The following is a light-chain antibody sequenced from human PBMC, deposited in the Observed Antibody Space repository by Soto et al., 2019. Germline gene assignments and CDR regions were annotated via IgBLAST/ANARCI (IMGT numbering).Light chain of an antibody. Sequence: QSVLTQPASVSGSPGQSITISCTGTSSDVGSSNLVSWYQQHPGKTPKLIIYEGSRRPSGVSGRFSGSMSGNAASLTISGLQAEDEADYYCCTFARSSTSYVFGTGTKVPVL. J-gene: IGLJ1*01. V-gene: IGLV2-23*01. CDR2: EGS. CDR1: SSDVGSSNL. CDR3: CTFARSSTSYV.